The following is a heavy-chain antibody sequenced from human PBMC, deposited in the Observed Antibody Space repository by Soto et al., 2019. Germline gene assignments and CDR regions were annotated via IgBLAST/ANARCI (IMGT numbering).Heavy chain of an antibody. Sequence: PGGSLRLSCAASGFTFSSHAMGWVRQAPGKGLEWDSDISGSGASAYYADSVKGRFTISRDNSKNTLFLQMNSLRAEDTAVFYCAKVGYDILTRPQILDDLGQGTLVTVSS. CDR1: GFTFSSHA. CDR2: ISGSGASA. V-gene: IGHV3-23*01. D-gene: IGHD3-9*01. CDR3: AKVGYDILTRPQILDD. J-gene: IGHJ4*02.